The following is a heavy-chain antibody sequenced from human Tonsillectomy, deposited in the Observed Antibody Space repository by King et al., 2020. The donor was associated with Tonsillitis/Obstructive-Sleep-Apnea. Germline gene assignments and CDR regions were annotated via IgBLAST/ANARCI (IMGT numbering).Heavy chain of an antibody. J-gene: IGHJ4*02. Sequence: QLQESGPGLVKPSQTLSLTCTVSGGSISSGGYYWSWIRQHPGKGLEWIGYIYYSGSTYYNPSLKSRVTISVDTSKNQFSLKLSSVTAADTAVYYCAGGPPVYGSGSYYVGPFDYWGQGTLVTVSS. D-gene: IGHD3-10*01. CDR3: AGGPPVYGSGSYYVGPFDY. CDR2: IYYSGST. V-gene: IGHV4-31*03. CDR1: GGSISSGGYY.